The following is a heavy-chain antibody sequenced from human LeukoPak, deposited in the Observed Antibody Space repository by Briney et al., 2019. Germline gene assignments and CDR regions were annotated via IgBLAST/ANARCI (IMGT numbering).Heavy chain of an antibody. CDR1: GGSFSGYY. V-gene: IGHV4-34*01. CDR2: IKHSGST. Sequence: SETLSLTCAVYGGSFSGYYWSWIRQPPGKGLEWIGEIKHSGSTNYNPSLKSRVTISVDTSKNQFSLKLSSVTAADTAVYYCARSGSGMGFTFGGVINYWGQGSLVTVSS. D-gene: IGHD3-16*01. J-gene: IGHJ4*02. CDR3: ARSGSGMGFTFGGVINY.